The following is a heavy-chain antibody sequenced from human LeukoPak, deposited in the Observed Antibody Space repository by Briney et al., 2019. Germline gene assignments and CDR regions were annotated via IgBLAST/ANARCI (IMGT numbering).Heavy chain of an antibody. V-gene: IGHV1-8*03. CDR2: MNPNSGNT. CDR1: GYTFTSYD. Sequence: ASVKVSCKASGYTFTSYDINWVRQATGQGLEWMGWMNPNSGNTGYAQKFQGRVTITRNTSISTAYMELSSLRSEDTAVYYCAREGDLGYCSGGSCYSEGFDYWGQGTLVTVSS. J-gene: IGHJ4*02. CDR3: AREGDLGYCSGGSCYSEGFDY. D-gene: IGHD2-15*01.